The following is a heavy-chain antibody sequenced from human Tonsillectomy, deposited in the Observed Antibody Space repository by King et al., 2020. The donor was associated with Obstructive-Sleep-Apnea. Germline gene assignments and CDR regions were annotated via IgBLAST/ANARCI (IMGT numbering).Heavy chain of an antibody. Sequence: VQLVESGGGLVKPGGSLRLSCAASGFTFSNAWMSWGRQAPGKGLEWVGRMKSKTDGGTTDYAAPVKGRFTISRDDSKNTLYLQMNSLKTEDTAVYYCTTGGVVCSPWGQGTLVTVSS. CDR3: TTGGVVCSP. CDR1: GFTFSNAW. J-gene: IGHJ5*02. D-gene: IGHD2-8*02. V-gene: IGHV3-15*01. CDR2: MKSKTDGGTT.